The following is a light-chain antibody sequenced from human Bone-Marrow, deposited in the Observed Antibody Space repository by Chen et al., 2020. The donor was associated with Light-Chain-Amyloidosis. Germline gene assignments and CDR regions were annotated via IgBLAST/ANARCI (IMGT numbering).Light chain of an antibody. CDR3: HQYGSSPVT. CDR2: GAS. CDR1: PGVSSDY. J-gene: IGKJ2*01. Sequence: EVVLTQSPAFLSVSPGERVTLSCRASPGVSSDYLAWYQQKSGQAPRLLVYGASSTATGIPGRFGGSESRTDFSLTVSGLEPEDFAVYYCHQYGSSPVTFGQGTKLDSK. V-gene: IGKV3-20*01.